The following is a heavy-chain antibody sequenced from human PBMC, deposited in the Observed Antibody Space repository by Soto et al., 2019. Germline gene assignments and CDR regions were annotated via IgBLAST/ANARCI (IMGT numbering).Heavy chain of an antibody. CDR3: ARDLAPYYDFWSGYFSERTYYYGMDV. V-gene: IGHV3-21*01. D-gene: IGHD3-3*01. Sequence: GGSRRLSCAASGFTFSSYSMNWVRQAPGKGLEWVSSISSSSSYIYYADSVKGRFTISRDNAKNSLYLQMNSLRAEDTAVYYCARDLAPYYDFWSGYFSERTYYYGMDVWGQGTTVTVSS. CDR2: ISSSSSYI. J-gene: IGHJ6*02. CDR1: GFTFSSYS.